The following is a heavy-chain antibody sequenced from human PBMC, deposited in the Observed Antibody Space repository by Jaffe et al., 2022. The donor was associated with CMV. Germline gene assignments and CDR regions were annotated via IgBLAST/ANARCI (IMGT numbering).Heavy chain of an antibody. D-gene: IGHD2-15*01. Sequence: EVQLVESGGGLVQPGGSLRLSCAASGFTFSSYWMHWVRQAPGKGLVWVSRINSDGSSTSYADSVKGRFTISRDNAKNTLYLQMNSLRAEDTAVYYCARVGYCSGGSCSRGRGGIDYWGQGTLVTVSS. CDR1: GFTFSSYW. V-gene: IGHV3-74*01. CDR3: ARVGYCSGGSCSRGRGGIDY. J-gene: IGHJ4*02. CDR2: INSDGSST.